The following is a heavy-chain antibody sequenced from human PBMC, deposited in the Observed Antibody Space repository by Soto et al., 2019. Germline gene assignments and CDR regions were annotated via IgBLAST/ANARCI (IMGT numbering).Heavy chain of an antibody. D-gene: IGHD2-15*01. CDR3: ARVVLGSGYYYYMDV. J-gene: IGHJ6*03. V-gene: IGHV4-59*01. CDR2: IYYSGST. CDR1: GGSISSYY. Sequence: PSETLSLTCTVSGGSISSYYWSWIRQPPGKGLEWIGYIYYSGSTNYNPSLKSRVTISVDTSKNQFSLKLSSVTAADTAVYYCARVVLGSGYYYYMDVWGKGTTVTVSS.